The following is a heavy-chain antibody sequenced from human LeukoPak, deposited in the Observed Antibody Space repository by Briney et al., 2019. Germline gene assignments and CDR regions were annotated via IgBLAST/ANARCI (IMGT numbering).Heavy chain of an antibody. Sequence: GGSLRLSCAASGFTFSNYAMTWVRQAPGEGLKWVAAVYGSGVSTYYADSVQGRFTISRDNSKNTLYLQMDSLRAEDTAVYYCARDLYSSSRNNFDYWGQGTLVTVSS. CDR2: VYGSGVST. CDR1: GFTFSNYA. CDR3: ARDLYSSSRNNFDY. J-gene: IGHJ4*02. D-gene: IGHD6-13*01. V-gene: IGHV3-23*01.